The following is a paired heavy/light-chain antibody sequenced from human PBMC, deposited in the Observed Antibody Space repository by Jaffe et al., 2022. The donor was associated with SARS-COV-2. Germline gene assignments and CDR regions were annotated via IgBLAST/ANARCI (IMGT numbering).Heavy chain of an antibody. Sequence: EVQLAESGGGLVEPGGSLRLSCAASGFTLSSYSMNWVRQAPGRGLEWLSYISGSGHIIYYADSMLGRFTISRDNAKNSLYLQMESLRAEDTAVYYCAKSDGDYTGYFDFWGQGTLVTVSS. CDR3: AKSDGDYTGYFDF. CDR2: ISGSGHII. CDR1: GFTLSSYS. D-gene: IGHD4-17*01. J-gene: IGHJ4*02. V-gene: IGHV3-48*01.
Light chain of an antibody. CDR2: KAS. CDR3: QQYATYWS. J-gene: IGKJ1*01. CDR1: QSITTW. Sequence: DIQMTQSPTTLSASVGDRVTITCRASQSITTWLAWYQQKPGKVPKVLIYKASNLKSGVPSRFTGSGSGTEFTLTISSLQPDDFATYYCQQYATYWSFGQGTTVEIK. V-gene: IGKV1-5*03.